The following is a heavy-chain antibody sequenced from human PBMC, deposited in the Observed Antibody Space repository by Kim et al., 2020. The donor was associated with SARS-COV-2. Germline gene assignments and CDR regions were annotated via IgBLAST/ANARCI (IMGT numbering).Heavy chain of an antibody. Sequence: SVKVSCKASGFNFATSAMQWVRQARGQRLEWIGWIVVGIGNTNYAQAFQERVTITRDMSTSTAYLELSNLRSEDTAVYFCAADLWDSSGNSRNGFDPWGQGTLVTVTS. J-gene: IGHJ5*02. CDR2: IVVGIGNT. V-gene: IGHV1-58*02. D-gene: IGHD3-22*01. CDR3: AADLWDSSGNSRNGFDP. CDR1: GFNFATSA.